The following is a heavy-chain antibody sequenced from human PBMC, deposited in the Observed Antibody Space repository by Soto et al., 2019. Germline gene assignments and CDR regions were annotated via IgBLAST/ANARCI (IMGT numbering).Heavy chain of an antibody. D-gene: IGHD2-15*01. V-gene: IGHV1-3*01. CDR1: VYTKNSNA. CDR2: INAGNGNT. CDR3: AREWYFFDP. J-gene: IGHJ5*02. Sequence: GASAKASCKASVYTKNSNAIQWVRQAPGQRLEWMGWINAGNGNTKYSQKFQGRVTITRDTSASTAYMELSSLRSEDTAVYYCAREWYFFDPWGQGTLVTVSS.